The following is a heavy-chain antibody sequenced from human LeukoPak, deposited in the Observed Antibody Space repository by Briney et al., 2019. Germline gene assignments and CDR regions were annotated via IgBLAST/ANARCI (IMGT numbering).Heavy chain of an antibody. V-gene: IGHV4-39*01. J-gene: IGHJ5*02. CDR3: ARGRSRGSRNRNWFDP. Sequence: PSETLSLTCTVSGGSIISNSYYWGWIRQPPGKGLEWIGSIYYTGSTYYNPSLKSRVTISVDTSKNQFSLKLSSVTAADTAVYYCARGRSRGSRNRNWFDPWGQGTLVTVSS. D-gene: IGHD3-10*01. CDR2: IYYTGST. CDR1: GGSIISNSYY.